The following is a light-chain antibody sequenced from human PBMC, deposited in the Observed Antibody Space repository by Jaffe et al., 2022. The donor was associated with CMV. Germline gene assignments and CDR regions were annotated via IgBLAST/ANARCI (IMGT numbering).Light chain of an antibody. CDR3: YSTADHYRV. CDR2: EDD. Sequence: SFELTQPSSVSVSPGQTAKITCSGDVLSKRYARWFQQKPGQAPVLFIYEDDKRPAGIPDRFSGSSSGTTATLTISGAQVDDEADYYCYSTADHYRVFGGGTKLTVL. J-gene: IGLJ2*01. CDR1: VLSKRY. V-gene: IGLV3-27*01.